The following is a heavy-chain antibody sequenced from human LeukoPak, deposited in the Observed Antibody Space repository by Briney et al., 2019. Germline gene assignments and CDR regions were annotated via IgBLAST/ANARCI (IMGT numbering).Heavy chain of an antibody. CDR3: ARGQGQQLLDPFDY. J-gene: IGHJ4*02. V-gene: IGHV1-69*13. D-gene: IGHD6-13*01. CDR2: IIPIFGTA. CDR1: GGTFSSYA. Sequence: GASVKVSCKASGGTFSSYAISWVRQAPGQGLEWIGGIIPIFGTANYAQKFQGRVTITADESTSTAYMELSSLRSEDTAVYYCARGQGQQLLDPFDYWGQGTLVTVSP.